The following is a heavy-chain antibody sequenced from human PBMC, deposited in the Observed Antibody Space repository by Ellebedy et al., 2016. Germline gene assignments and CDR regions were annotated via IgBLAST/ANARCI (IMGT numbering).Heavy chain of an antibody. D-gene: IGHD5-24*01. J-gene: IGHJ5*02. CDR3: ARDARRDGYNYVT. Sequence: SETLSLXXTVSGGSISSGGYYWSWIRQHPGKGLEWIGYIYYSGSTYYNPSLKSRVTISVDTSKNQFSLKLSSVTAADTAVYYCARDARRDGYNYVTWGQGTLVTVSS. CDR1: GGSISSGGYY. V-gene: IGHV4-31*03. CDR2: IYYSGST.